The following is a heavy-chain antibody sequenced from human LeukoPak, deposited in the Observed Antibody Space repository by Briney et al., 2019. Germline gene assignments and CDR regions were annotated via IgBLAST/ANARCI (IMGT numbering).Heavy chain of an antibody. D-gene: IGHD5-18*01. V-gene: IGHV3-30*18. CDR3: ANSERWRSDSHLLGY. Sequence: GGSLRLSCAASGFTFSSYGMHWVRQAPGKGLEWVAVISYDGSNKYYADSVKGRFTISRDNSKNTLYLQMNSLRAEDTAVYYCANSERWRSDSHLLGYWGQGTLVTVSS. CDR1: GFTFSSYG. J-gene: IGHJ4*02. CDR2: ISYDGSNK.